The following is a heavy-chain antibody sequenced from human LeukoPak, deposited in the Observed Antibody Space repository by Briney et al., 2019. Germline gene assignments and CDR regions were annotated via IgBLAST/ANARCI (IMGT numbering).Heavy chain of an antibody. CDR2: IDPSDSYT. CDR3: ARHESKSIAAATP. V-gene: IGHV5-10-1*01. CDR1: GYSFTSYW. J-gene: IGHJ5*02. D-gene: IGHD6-13*01. Sequence: TGESLRISCKGSGYSFTSYWISWVRQMPGKGLEWMGRIDPSDSYTNYSPSFQGHVTISADKSISTAYLQWSSLKASDTAMHYCARHESKSIAAATPWGQGTLVTVSS.